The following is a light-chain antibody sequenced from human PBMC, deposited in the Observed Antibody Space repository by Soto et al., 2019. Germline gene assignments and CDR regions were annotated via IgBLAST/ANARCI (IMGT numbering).Light chain of an antibody. CDR2: GAS. J-gene: IGKJ5*01. CDR3: QQYNNWLIT. V-gene: IGKV3-15*01. Sequence: MTQSPTSLSASVGDRATLSCRASQSVSSNLAWYQQKPGQAPRLLIYGASTRATGIPARFSGSGSGTEFTLTISSLQSEDFAVYYCQQYNNWLITFGQGTRLEIK. CDR1: QSVSSN.